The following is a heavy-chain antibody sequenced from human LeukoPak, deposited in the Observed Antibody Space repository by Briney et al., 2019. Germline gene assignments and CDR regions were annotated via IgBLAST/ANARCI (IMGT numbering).Heavy chain of an antibody. CDR2: ISGSGGST. D-gene: IGHD2-2*01. J-gene: IGHJ5*02. Sequence: GGSLRLSCAASGFTFSSDAMSWVRQAPGKGLEWVSAISGSGGSTYYADSVKGRFTISRDNSKNTLYLQMNSLRAEDTAVYYCPKGPRVVPASSLDWFDPWGQGTLVTVSS. CDR3: PKGPRVVPASSLDWFDP. V-gene: IGHV3-23*01. CDR1: GFTFSSDA.